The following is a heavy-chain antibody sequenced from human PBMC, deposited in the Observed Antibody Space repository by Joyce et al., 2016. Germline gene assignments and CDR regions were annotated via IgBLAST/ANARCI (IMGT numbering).Heavy chain of an antibody. CDR1: GFTFSSYW. CDR3: ARLRRWSGPSDC. J-gene: IGHJ4*02. CDR2: INRDGSST. V-gene: IGHV3-74*03. Sequence: EVQLVESGGGLVQPGGSLRLSCVASGFTFSSYWMYWVRKAPGKGLVGVSRINRDGSSTTYADSVKGRFTISRDNAKNTLYRQMNSLRAEDTAVYYCARLRRWSGPSDCWGQGTLVTVSS. D-gene: IGHD4-23*01.